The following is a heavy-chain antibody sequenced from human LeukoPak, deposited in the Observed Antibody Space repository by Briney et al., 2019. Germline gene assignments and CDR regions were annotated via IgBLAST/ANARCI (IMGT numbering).Heavy chain of an antibody. CDR2: ISAYNGNT. CDR3: ARAHPPYYDILTGPPDY. V-gene: IGHV1-18*04. J-gene: IGHJ4*02. CDR1: GYTFTSYG. D-gene: IGHD3-9*01. Sequence: ASVKVSCKASGYTFTSYGISWVRQAPGQGLEWMGWISAYNGNTNYAQKLQGRVTMTTDTSTSTAYMELRSLRPDDTAVYYCARAHPPYYDILTGPPDYWGQGTLVTVSS.